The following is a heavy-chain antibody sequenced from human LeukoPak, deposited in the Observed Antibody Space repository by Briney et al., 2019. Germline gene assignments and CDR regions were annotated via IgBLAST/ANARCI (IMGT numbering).Heavy chain of an antibody. D-gene: IGHD6-6*01. J-gene: IGHJ6*02. CDR3: AKEKGGSSFYYGMDV. CDR1: GLTFSRYA. V-gene: IGHV3-23*01. CDR2: ISGSGDST. Sequence: GGSLRLSCAASGLTFSRYAMTWVRQAPGKGLEWVSGISGSGDSTYYADSVKGRFAISRDNSKNTLYLQMSSLRAEDTAVYYCAKEKGGSSFYYGMDVWGQGTTVTVSS.